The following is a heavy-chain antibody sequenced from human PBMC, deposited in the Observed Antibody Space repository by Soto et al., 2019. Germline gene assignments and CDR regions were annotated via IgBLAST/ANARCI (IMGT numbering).Heavy chain of an antibody. CDR1: GGTFSSYA. J-gene: IGHJ6*02. CDR3: ASPTKPLYYYYGMDV. D-gene: IGHD1-1*01. Sequence: SVKVSCKASGGTFSSYAISWVRQAPGQGLEWMGGIIPIFGTANYAQKLQGRVTITADESTSTAYMELSSLRSEDTAVYYCASPTKPLYYYYGMDVWGQGTTVTVSS. CDR2: IIPIFGTA. V-gene: IGHV1-69*13.